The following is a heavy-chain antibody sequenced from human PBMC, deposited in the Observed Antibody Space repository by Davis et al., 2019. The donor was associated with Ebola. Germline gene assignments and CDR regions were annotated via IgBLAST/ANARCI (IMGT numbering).Heavy chain of an antibody. D-gene: IGHD3-22*01. CDR2: ISSSSSTI. Sequence: GESLKISCAASGFTFSSYSMNWVRQAPGKGLEWVSYISSSSSTIYYADSVKGRFTISRDNAKNSLYLQMNSLRAEDTAVYYCARDEFYYDTSGYFTWGQGTLVTVSS. CDR1: GFTFSSYS. J-gene: IGHJ5*02. V-gene: IGHV3-48*04. CDR3: ARDEFYYDTSGYFT.